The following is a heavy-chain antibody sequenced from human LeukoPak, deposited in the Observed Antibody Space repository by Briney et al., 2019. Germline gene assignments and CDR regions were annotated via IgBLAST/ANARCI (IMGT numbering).Heavy chain of an antibody. CDR3: AKDLSEYYDSSDAFDI. D-gene: IGHD3-22*01. CDR2: ISGSGGST. CDR1: GFTFSSYG. J-gene: IGHJ3*02. V-gene: IGHV3-23*01. Sequence: GGSLRLSCAASGFTFSSYGMSWVRQAPGKGLEWVSAISGSGGSTYYADSVKGRFTISRDNSKNTLYLQMNSLRAEDTAVYYCAKDLSEYYDSSDAFDIWGQGTMVTVSS.